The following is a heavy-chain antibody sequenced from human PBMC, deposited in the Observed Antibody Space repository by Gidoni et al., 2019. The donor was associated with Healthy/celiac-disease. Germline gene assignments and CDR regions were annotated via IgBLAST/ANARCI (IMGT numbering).Heavy chain of an antibody. D-gene: IGHD3-22*01. CDR3: AREGYYYDSSGYSPGGWFDP. Sequence: QVQLVQSGAEVKKPGSSVKVSCKASGGTFRRYAISWVRQAPGQGLEWMGGIIPIFGTANYAQKFQGRVTITADKSTSTAYMELSSLRSEDTAVYYCAREGYYYDSSGYSPGGWFDPWGQGTLVTVSS. CDR2: IIPIFGTA. J-gene: IGHJ5*02. CDR1: GGTFRRYA. V-gene: IGHV1-69*06.